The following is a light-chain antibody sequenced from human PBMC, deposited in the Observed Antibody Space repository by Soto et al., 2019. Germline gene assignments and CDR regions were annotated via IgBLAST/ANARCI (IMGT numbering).Light chain of an antibody. CDR2: DVS. CDR1: SSDVGAYNY. J-gene: IGLJ1*01. CDR3: SSFTRSNSYV. V-gene: IGLV2-14*03. Sequence: QSALTQPASVSGSPGQSITISCTGTSSDVGAYNYVSWYQQHPGKVPKLMIYDVSDRPSGVSNRFSGSKSGNTASLTISGHQAEDEADYYCSSFTRSNSYVFGTGTKLTGL.